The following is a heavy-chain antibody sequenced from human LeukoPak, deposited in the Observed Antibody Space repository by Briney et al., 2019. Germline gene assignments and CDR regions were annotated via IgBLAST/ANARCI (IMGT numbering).Heavy chain of an antibody. CDR1: GFVFDDFG. J-gene: IGHJ4*02. CDR3: ARDDDRDY. Sequence: GGSLKLSCEASGFVFDDFGMSWVRQVPGKGLEWVSGFNYNGGSTGYADSVKGRFTISRDNAKKSLYLQMNSLRAEDTAVYYCARDDDRDYWGQGTLVTVSS. V-gene: IGHV3-20*04. CDR2: FNYNGGST. D-gene: IGHD3-16*01.